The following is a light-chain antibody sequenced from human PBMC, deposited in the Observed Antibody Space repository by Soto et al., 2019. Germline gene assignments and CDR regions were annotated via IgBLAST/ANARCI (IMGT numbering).Light chain of an antibody. CDR3: QKYNSAPTT. J-gene: IGKJ2*01. V-gene: IGKV1-27*01. CDR2: AAS. CDR1: RDISSS. Sequence: DVQMTQSPSSLSASVGDRVTITCRASRDISSSLAWYQQKPVKVPKLLIYAASTLHAGVQSRFSGSGSGTFFTLTINSLQPEDVATYYCQKYNSAPTTFGRGTRLEIK.